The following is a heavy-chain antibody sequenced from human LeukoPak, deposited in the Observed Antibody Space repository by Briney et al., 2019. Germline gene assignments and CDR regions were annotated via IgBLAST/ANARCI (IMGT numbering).Heavy chain of an antibody. Sequence: PGGSLRLSCAASGFTFSSYSMSWVRQAPGKGLEWVSDINNSGSRTYYADSVKGRFTISRDNSKNTLYLQMNSLRAEDTAVYYCARPILSGSAAADLFFDYWGQGTLVSVSS. CDR3: ARPILSGSAAADLFFDY. CDR2: INNSGSRT. J-gene: IGHJ4*02. CDR1: GFTFSSYS. D-gene: IGHD6-13*01. V-gene: IGHV3-23*01.